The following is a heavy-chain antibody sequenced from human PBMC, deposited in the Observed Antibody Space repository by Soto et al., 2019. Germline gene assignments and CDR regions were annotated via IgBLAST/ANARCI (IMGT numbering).Heavy chain of an antibody. D-gene: IGHD1-1*01. CDR2: IYATGTT. V-gene: IGHV4-4*07. CDR3: VRDGTKTLRDWFDP. CDR1: GASVSVFD. J-gene: IGHJ5*02. Sequence: TSETLSLTCTVSGASVSVFDLSWIRKSAGKGLEWIGRIYATGTTDYNPSLKSRVMMSVDTSKKQFSLKLRSVTAADTAVYYCVRDGTKTLRDWFDPWGQGISVTVS.